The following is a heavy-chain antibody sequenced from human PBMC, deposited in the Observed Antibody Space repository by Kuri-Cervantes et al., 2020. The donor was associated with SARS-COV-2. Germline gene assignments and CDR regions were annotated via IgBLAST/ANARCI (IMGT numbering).Heavy chain of an antibody. CDR2: ISYDGSDK. Sequence: GESLKISCAASGFTFSNYAIHWVRQAPGKGLEWVALISYDGSDKNYADSVKGRFTISRDNSKNTLYLQMSSLRAEDTAVYYCVNIVGSSDAFDIWGQGTMVTVSS. V-gene: IGHV3-30*15. CDR1: GFTFSNYA. D-gene: IGHD3-16*02. J-gene: IGHJ3*02. CDR3: VNIVGSSDAFDI.